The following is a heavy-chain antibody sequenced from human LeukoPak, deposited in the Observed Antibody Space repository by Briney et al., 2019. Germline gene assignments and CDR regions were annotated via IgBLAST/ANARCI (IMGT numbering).Heavy chain of an antibody. CDR3: ARLRGDTAMRNAFDI. V-gene: IGHV5-51*01. CDR2: IYPGDSDT. Sequence: GESLKISYKGSGYRFTSYWIGWGRQMPGKGVEWMGIIYPGDSDTRYSPSFQGQVTISADKSISTAYLQWSSLKASDTAMYYCARLRGDTAMRNAFDIWGQGTMVTVSS. D-gene: IGHD5-18*01. J-gene: IGHJ3*02. CDR1: GYRFTSYW.